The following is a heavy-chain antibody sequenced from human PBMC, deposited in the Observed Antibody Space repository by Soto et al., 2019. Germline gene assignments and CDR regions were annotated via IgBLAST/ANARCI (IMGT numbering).Heavy chain of an antibody. J-gene: IGHJ5*02. V-gene: IGHV5-51*01. CDR3: ARPRGGSFHNWFDP. Sequence: PGESLKISCKGSGYSFSRYWIGWVLQIPGKGLEWMGIIYPGDSDTRYSPSFQGQVTISADKSISTAYLQWCSLKASDTAMYYCARPRGGSFHNWFDPWGQGTLVTVSS. CDR1: GYSFSRYW. D-gene: IGHD2-15*01. CDR2: IYPGDSDT.